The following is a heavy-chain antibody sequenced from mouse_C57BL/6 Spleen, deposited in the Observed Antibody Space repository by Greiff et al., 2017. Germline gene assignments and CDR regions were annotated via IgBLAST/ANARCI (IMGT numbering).Heavy chain of an antibody. CDR3: ARRYYVSSYYFDD. CDR2: ISSGSSTI. Sequence: EVMLVESGGGLVKPGGSLTLSCAASGFTFSDYGMHWVRQAPEKGLEWVAYISSGSSTIYYADTVKGRFTISSDNAKNTLFLQMTSMRSDDTAMYYCARRYYVSSYYFDDWGQGTTLTVSS. V-gene: IGHV5-17*01. D-gene: IGHD1-1*01. J-gene: IGHJ2*01. CDR1: GFTFSDYG.